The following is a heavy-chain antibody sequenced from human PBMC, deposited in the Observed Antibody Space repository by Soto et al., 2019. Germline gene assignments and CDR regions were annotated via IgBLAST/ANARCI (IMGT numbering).Heavy chain of an antibody. CDR2: INPSGGST. Sequence: ASVKVSCKASGYTFTSYYMHWVRQAPGQGLEWMGIINPSGGSTSYAQKFQGRVTMTRDTSTSTVYMELSSLRSEDTAVYYCARTEYSSSWYAGIGYYYYYGMDVWGQGTTVTVSS. J-gene: IGHJ6*02. CDR1: GYTFTSYY. CDR3: ARTEYSSSWYAGIGYYYYYGMDV. V-gene: IGHV1-46*01. D-gene: IGHD6-13*01.